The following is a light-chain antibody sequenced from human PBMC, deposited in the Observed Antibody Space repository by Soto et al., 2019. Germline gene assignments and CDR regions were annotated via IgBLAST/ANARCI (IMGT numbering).Light chain of an antibody. Sequence: ETVLTQSPATLSVSPGERATLSCRASQRVGSNLAWYQQKPGQAPRILMYDASSRVTGVPARISGRGSGTEFTLTISSLQSEDFAVYFCQHYSDWPRTFGQGTKVEIK. J-gene: IGKJ1*01. CDR1: QRVGSN. CDR2: DAS. CDR3: QHYSDWPRT. V-gene: IGKV3-15*01.